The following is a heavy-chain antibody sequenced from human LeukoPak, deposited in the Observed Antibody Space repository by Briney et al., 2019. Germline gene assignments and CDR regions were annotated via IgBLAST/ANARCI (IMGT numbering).Heavy chain of an antibody. CDR1: GYTFTGYY. D-gene: IGHD6-19*01. CDR2: INPNSGGT. Sequence: ASVKVSCKASGYTFTGYYMHWVRQAPGQGLEWMGWINPNSGGTNYAQKFQGRITMTRDMSTSTVYMELSSLRSEDTAVYYCARVGKKMYSSGWYSGDDYWGQGTLVTVSS. CDR3: ARVGKKMYSSGWYSGDDY. V-gene: IGHV1-2*02. J-gene: IGHJ4*02.